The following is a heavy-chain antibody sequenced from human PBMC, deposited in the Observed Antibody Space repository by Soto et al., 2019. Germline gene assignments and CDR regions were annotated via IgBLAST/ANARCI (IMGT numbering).Heavy chain of an antibody. V-gene: IGHV3-23*01. CDR2: ISAGGGNT. CDR1: GFSFSTYA. Sequence: EVQLLESGGGLVQPGGSLRLSCAASGFSFSTYAMSWVRQAPGKGLEWVSGISAGGGNTYYADSVRGRFTISRDNSKNTVDLQISSLRAEDTALYYCAKHSXXXXLSWLDPWXLGTLVTVSS. J-gene: IGHJ5*02. CDR3: AKHSXXXXLSWLDP.